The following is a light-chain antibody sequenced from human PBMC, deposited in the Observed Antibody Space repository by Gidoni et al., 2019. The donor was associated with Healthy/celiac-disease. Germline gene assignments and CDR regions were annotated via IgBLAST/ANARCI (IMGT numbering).Light chain of an antibody. CDR1: SSDVGGYNY. Sequence: QSALTQAAAVSGPPGQSTTISCTGTSSDVGGYNYVSCYQQYPGKAPKLMIYDVNNRPSGVSNRFSGSKSGNTASLTISGHQAEDEADYYCSSYTSSNTLILGGGTKLTVL. V-gene: IGLV2-14*03. CDR2: DVN. J-gene: IGLJ2*01. CDR3: SSYTSSNTLI.